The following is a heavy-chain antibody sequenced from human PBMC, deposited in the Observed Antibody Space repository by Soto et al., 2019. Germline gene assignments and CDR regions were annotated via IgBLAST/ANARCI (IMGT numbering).Heavy chain of an antibody. CDR2: INSASTTT. J-gene: IGHJ4*02. Sequence: DVQLVESGGGLVQPGGSLRLSCAASGFSFSTYAIHWVRQAPGKGLEWISYINSASTTTFHADSVKGRFTVSRDNAKDTAYMQMSGLRHEDTAVYDCARDLSHWGQGTLVTVSS. V-gene: IGHV3-48*02. CDR3: ARDLSH. CDR1: GFSFSTYA.